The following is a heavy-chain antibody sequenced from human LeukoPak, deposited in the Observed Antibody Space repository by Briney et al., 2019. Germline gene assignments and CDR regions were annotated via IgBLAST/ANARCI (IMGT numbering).Heavy chain of an antibody. J-gene: IGHJ4*02. Sequence: GGSLRLSCAASGFTFSSYAMSWVRQAPGKGLEWVSAISGSGGSTYYADSVKGRFTISRDNSKNTLYLQMNSLRAEDAAVYFCAKELHGSGNYAFDYWGQGTLVTVSS. CDR2: ISGSGGST. D-gene: IGHD3-10*01. CDR1: GFTFSSYA. CDR3: AKELHGSGNYAFDY. V-gene: IGHV3-23*01.